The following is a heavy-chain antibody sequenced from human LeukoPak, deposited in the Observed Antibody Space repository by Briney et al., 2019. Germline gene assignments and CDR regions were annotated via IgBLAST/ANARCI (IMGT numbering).Heavy chain of an antibody. J-gene: IGHJ4*02. Sequence: ASVKVSCKASGYTFPNYAIHWVRQAPGQRLEWMGWINAGNGNTKYSQRFQGRVTITRDTSASTAYMELNSLRSEDTAVYYCARGAGTYTFGPPDHWGRGTLVTVSS. CDR1: GYTFPNYA. CDR2: INAGNGNT. V-gene: IGHV1-3*01. D-gene: IGHD3-10*01. CDR3: ARGAGTYTFGPPDH.